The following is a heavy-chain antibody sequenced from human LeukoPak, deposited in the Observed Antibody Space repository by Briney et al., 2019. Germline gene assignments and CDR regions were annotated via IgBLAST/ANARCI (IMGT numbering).Heavy chain of an antibody. CDR3: AKTVTMYYYYYYMDV. Sequence: GGSMRLSCAASGLIFTNYAMSWVRQAPGKGLEWVSGVSGSGDNTYYADSVKGRFTISRDNSKNTLYLQMYSLRAEDTAVYYCAKTVTMYYYYYYMDVWGKGTTVTVSS. CDR1: GLIFTNYA. V-gene: IGHV3-23*01. J-gene: IGHJ6*03. CDR2: VSGSGDNT. D-gene: IGHD4-11*01.